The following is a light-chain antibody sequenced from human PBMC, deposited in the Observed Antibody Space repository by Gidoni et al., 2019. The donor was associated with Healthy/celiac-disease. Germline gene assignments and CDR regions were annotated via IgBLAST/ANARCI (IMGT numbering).Light chain of an antibody. V-gene: IGKV1-39*01. J-gene: IGKJ5*01. CDR2: AAS. Sequence: EIQRTKSPSSLSASVGDRVTITCRASQSISSYLNWYQQKPGKAPKLLIYAASILQSGVPSRFSGSGSGTDFTLTISSLHPADFAPYYCQPSYSTPLTFXQXTRLEIK. CDR3: QPSYSTPLT. CDR1: QSISSY.